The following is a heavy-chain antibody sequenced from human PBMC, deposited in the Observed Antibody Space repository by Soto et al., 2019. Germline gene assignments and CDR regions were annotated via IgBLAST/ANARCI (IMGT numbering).Heavy chain of an antibody. CDR1: GFTFSSYG. D-gene: IGHD2-2*02. Sequence: GGSLRLSCAASGFTFSSYGMHWVRQAPGKGLEWVAVIWYDGSNKYYADSVKGRFTISRDNSKNTLYLQMNSLRAEDTAVYYCARLLARVVPAAIFTGDDAFDIWGQGTMVTVSS. CDR3: ARLLARVVPAAIFTGDDAFDI. J-gene: IGHJ3*02. V-gene: IGHV3-33*08. CDR2: IWYDGSNK.